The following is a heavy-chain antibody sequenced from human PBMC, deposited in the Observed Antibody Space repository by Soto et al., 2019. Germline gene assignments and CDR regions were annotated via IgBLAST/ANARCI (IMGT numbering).Heavy chain of an antibody. J-gene: IGHJ4*02. CDR2: INPNGGST. Sequence: QVQLVQSGAEVKKPGASVKLSCKASGYTFTSYYIHWVRQAPGQGLEWIGIINPNGGSTNYAHNFQGRLPVTRDTSTATGYMELGALTSEDTAVYYCARGLGLGDYWGQGTLVTVSS. D-gene: IGHD3-9*01. CDR1: GYTFTSYY. CDR3: ARGLGLGDY. V-gene: IGHV1-46*01.